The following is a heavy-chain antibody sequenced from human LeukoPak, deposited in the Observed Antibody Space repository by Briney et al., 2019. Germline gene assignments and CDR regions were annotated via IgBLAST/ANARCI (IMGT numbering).Heavy chain of an antibody. CDR3: ARDYYDSSGYYAPLFDY. V-gene: IGHV4-39*01. Sequence: SETLSLTCTVSGGSISSSSYYWGWIRQPPGKGLEWIGSIYYSGSTYYNPSLESRVTISVDTSKNQFSLKLSSVTAADTAVYYCARDYYDSSGYYAPLFDYWGQGTLVTVSS. D-gene: IGHD3-22*01. CDR1: GGSISSSSYY. CDR2: IYYSGST. J-gene: IGHJ4*02.